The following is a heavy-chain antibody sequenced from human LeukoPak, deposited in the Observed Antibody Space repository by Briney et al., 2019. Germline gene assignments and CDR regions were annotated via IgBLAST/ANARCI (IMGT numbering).Heavy chain of an antibody. J-gene: IGHJ4*02. CDR3: ARDRGPAAAIFDY. V-gene: IGHV4-38-2*02. Sequence: SETLSLTCTVSGYSISSGYYWGWIRQPPGNGLEGSGSIYHSGSNYYNPSLKRRVTISVDMSKNQLSLKLSSVTAADTGVYYCARDRGPAAAIFDYWGQGTMVTVSS. CDR2: IYHSGSN. D-gene: IGHD2-2*01. CDR1: GYSISSGYY.